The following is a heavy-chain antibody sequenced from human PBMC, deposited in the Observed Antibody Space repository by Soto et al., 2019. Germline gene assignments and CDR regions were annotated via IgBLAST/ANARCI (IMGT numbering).Heavy chain of an antibody. CDR1: GFTFPSTA. D-gene: IGHD1-1*01. V-gene: IGHV1-58*01. CDR2: IVVGSGNT. Sequence: SVKVSCKASGFTFPSTAVQWVRQARGQRLEWIGWIVVGSGNTNYAQKFQERVTITRDMSTSTAYMELRSLRSDDTAVYYCARNDGSSWFDPWGQGTLVTVSS. J-gene: IGHJ5*02. CDR3: ARNDGSSWFDP.